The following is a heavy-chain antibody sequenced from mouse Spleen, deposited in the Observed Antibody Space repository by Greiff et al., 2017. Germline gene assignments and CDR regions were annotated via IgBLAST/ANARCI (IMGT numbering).Heavy chain of an antibody. CDR2: FYPGSGSI. J-gene: IGHJ4*01. CDR1: GYTFTEYT. Sequence: VNLVESGAELVKPGASVKLSCKASGYTFTEYTIHWVKQRSGQGLEWIGWFYPGSGSIKYNEKFKDKATLTADKSSSTVYMELSRLTSEDSAVYFCARHEYYYGAMDYWGQGTSVTVSS. CDR3: ARHEYYYGAMDY. V-gene: IGHV1-62-2*01. D-gene: IGHD1-1*01.